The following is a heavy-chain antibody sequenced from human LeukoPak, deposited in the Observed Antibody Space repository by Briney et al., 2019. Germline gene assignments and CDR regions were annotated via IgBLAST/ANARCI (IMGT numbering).Heavy chain of an antibody. CDR1: GFTLSGSA. D-gene: IGHD6-19*01. V-gene: IGHV3-73*01. Sequence: PGGSLRLSCAASGFTLSGSAMHWVRQASGKGLEWVGRIRSKANSYATAYAASVKGRFTISRDDSKNTAYLQMNSLKTEDTAVYYCTSVLPGYSSGWFDWGQGTLVTVSS. J-gene: IGHJ4*02. CDR3: TSVLPGYSSGWFD. CDR2: IRSKANSYAT.